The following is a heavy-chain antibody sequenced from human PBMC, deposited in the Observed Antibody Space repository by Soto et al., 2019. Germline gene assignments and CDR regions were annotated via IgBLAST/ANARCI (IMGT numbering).Heavy chain of an antibody. J-gene: IGHJ4*02. D-gene: IGHD6-13*01. CDR1: GFTFSSYS. CDR3: ARHVGLTIAAAGIPN. CDR2: IGSSSSYI. Sequence: PGGSLRLSCAASGFTFSSYSMNWVRQAPGKGLEWVSSIGSSSSYIYYADSVKGRFTISRDNAKNSLYLQMNSLRAEDTAVYYCARHVGLTIAAAGIPNWGQGTLVTVSS. V-gene: IGHV3-21*01.